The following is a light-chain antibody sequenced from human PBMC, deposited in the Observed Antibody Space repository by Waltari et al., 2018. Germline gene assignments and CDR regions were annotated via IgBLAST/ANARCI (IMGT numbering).Light chain of an antibody. CDR3: QSYDSSLSGWV. CDR2: GNS. V-gene: IGLV1-40*01. Sequence: QSVLTQPPSVSGAPGQRVTISCTGSSSNIGAGFDFHWYQQLPGTAPKLLIYGNSNRPSGVPDRFSGSKSGASASLAFTGLQAEDEAVYYCQSYDSSLSGWVFGGGTKLTVL. CDR1: SSNIGAGFD. J-gene: IGLJ2*01.